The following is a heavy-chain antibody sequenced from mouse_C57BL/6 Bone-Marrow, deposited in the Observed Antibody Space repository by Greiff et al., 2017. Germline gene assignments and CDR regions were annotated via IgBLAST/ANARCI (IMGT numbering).Heavy chain of an antibody. CDR2: IWRGGST. J-gene: IGHJ2*01. CDR3: AIDSSGYGDLDY. V-gene: IGHV2-5*01. D-gene: IGHD3-2*02. CDR1: GFSLTSYG. Sequence: VQRVESGPGLVQPSQSLSITCTVSGFSLTSYGVHWVRQSPGKGLEWLGVIWRGGSTDYNAAFMSRLSITKDNSKSQVFFKMNSLQADDTAIYYCAIDSSGYGDLDYWGQGTTLTVSS.